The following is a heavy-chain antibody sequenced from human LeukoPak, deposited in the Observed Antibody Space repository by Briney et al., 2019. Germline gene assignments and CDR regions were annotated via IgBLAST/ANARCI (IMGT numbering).Heavy chain of an antibody. V-gene: IGHV3-21*01. D-gene: IGHD1-26*01. CDR1: GFTFNTYS. J-gene: IGHJ6*03. Sequence: GGSLRLSCAASGFTFNTYSMNWVRQAPGKGLEWVSSISSSSSYIYYADSVKGRFTISRDNAKNSLYLQVNSLRAEDTAVYYCARAYSETYGLGYYYMDVWGKGTTVTISS. CDR2: ISSSSSYI. CDR3: ARAYSETYGLGYYYMDV.